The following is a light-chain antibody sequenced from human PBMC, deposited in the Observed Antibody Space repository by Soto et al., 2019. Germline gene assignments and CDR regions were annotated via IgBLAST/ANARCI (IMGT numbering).Light chain of an antibody. Sequence: EIGVTQSPATLSLSPGERATLSCRTSQSVGSYLAWYQKKPCHAPRLLIYDASNRATGIPARFSGGGSGRDFTLTISSLEPEDFAVYYCQQRSNWPPLTFGGGTKVEI. CDR3: QQRSNWPPLT. J-gene: IGKJ4*01. CDR2: DAS. CDR1: QSVGSY. V-gene: IGKV3-11*02.